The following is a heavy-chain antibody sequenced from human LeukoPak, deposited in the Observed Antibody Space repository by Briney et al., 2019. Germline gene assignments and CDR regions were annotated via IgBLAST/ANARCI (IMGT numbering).Heavy chain of an antibody. CDR2: IIPIFGTA. J-gene: IGHJ4*02. D-gene: IGHD2-2*02. Sequence: SVKVSCKASEGTFSSYAISWVRQAPGQGLEWMGGIIPIFGTANYAQKFQGRVTITADESTSTAYMELSSLRSEDTAVYYCAKDRGGCSSTSCYNNYFDYWGQGTLVTVSS. CDR1: EGTFSSYA. CDR3: AKDRGGCSSTSCYNNYFDY. V-gene: IGHV1-69*01.